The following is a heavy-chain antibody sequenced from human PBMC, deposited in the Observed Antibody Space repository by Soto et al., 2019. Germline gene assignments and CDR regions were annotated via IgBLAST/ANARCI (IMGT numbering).Heavy chain of an antibody. CDR1: GFTFSSYA. Sequence: PGGSLRLSCSASGFTFSSYAMHWVRQAPGEGLEYVSAISSNGGSTYYADSVKGRFTISRDNSKNTLYLQMSSLRAEDTAVYYCVIQLWCGISRGLFDYCGQGTLVTGSA. CDR2: ISSNGGST. CDR3: VIQLWCGISRGLFDY. V-gene: IGHV3-64D*06. J-gene: IGHJ4*02. D-gene: IGHD3-22*01.